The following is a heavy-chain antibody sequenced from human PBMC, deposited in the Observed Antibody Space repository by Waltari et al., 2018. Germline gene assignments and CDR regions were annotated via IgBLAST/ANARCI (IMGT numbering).Heavy chain of an antibody. CDR1: GYTFTDYY. CDR3: ARERGYYYDSSGYYKDAFDI. Sequence: VQLVQSGAEVKKPGATVKISCKASGYTFTDYYMHWVRQAPGQGLEWMGGIIPIFGTANYAQKFQGRVTITTDESTSTAYMELSSLRSEDTAVYYCARERGYYYDSSGYYKDAFDIWGQGTMVTVSS. CDR2: IIPIFGTA. D-gene: IGHD3-22*01. V-gene: IGHV1-69*05. J-gene: IGHJ3*02.